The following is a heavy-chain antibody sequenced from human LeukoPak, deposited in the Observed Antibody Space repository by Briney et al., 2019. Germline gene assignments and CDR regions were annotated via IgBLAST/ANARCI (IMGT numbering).Heavy chain of an antibody. V-gene: IGHV3-30-3*01. CDR3: AKERGYYYDSSGYYYPDAFDI. CDR1: GFTFSTYA. J-gene: IGHJ3*02. Sequence: GGSLRLSCAASGFTFSTYAMYWVRRAPGMGPEWVATVSSNGNNNAYYADSVKGRFTISRDNSKNTLYLQMNSLRAEDTAVYYCAKERGYYYDSSGYYYPDAFDIWGQGTMVTVSS. CDR2: VSSNGNNNA. D-gene: IGHD3-22*01.